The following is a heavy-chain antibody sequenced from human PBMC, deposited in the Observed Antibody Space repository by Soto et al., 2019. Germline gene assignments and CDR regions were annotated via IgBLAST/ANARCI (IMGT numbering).Heavy chain of an antibody. J-gene: IGHJ5*02. CDR3: ARQDDFWSGSNWFDP. CDR2: VYYNGFT. Sequence: SETLSLTCTVSGGSISSTNYYWGGSRQPPGKGLEWIGNVYYNGFTYYNPSLKSRVTISADTSKNHFSLKLTSVTAADTAVYYCARQDDFWSGSNWFDPWGQGTLVTVSS. V-gene: IGHV4-39*01. D-gene: IGHD3-3*01. CDR1: GGSISSTNYY.